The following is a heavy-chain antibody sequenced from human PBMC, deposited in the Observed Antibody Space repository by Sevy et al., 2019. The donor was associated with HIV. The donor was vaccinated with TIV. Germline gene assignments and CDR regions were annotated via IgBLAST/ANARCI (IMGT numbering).Heavy chain of an antibody. CDR2: TRNKADSYTT. D-gene: IGHD6-13*01. V-gene: IGHV3-72*01. CDR1: GFTFSDHY. Sequence: GGSLRLSCAASGFTFSDHYMEWVRQAPGKGLEWVGRTRNKADSYTTEYAASVKGGFTSSRDDSKNSLYLQMNSLKTEDTAVYYCATHAGIAAAGRVFDYWGQGSLVTVSS. J-gene: IGHJ4*02. CDR3: ATHAGIAAAGRVFDY.